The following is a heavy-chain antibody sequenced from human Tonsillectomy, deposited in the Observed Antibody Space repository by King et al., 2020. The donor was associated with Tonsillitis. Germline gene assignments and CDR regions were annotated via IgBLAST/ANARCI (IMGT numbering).Heavy chain of an antibody. CDR2: IWYDGSNK. V-gene: IGHV3-33*01. D-gene: IGHD2-21*01. Sequence: QLVQSGGGVVQPGRSLRLSCAASGFTFSSYGMHWVRQAPGKGLEWVAVIWYDGSNKYYADSVKGRFTISRDNSKKTLYLQMNSLRAEDTAVYYCARNPGYCGGDCYDYWGQGTLVTVSS. CDR3: ARNPGYCGGDCYDY. CDR1: GFTFSSYG. J-gene: IGHJ4*02.